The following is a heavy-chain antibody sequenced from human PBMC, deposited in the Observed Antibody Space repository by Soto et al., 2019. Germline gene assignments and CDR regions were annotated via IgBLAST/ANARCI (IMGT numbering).Heavy chain of an antibody. CDR3: ARGEDAFFYYGLDV. CDR2: IYHSGST. CDR1: GGSISSSNW. V-gene: IGHV4-4*02. J-gene: IGHJ6*02. Sequence: SETLSLTCAVSGGSISSSNWWSWVRQPPGKGLEWIGEIYHSGSTNYNPSLKSRVTMSVDTSKSQFSLKLTSVTAADTAVYYCARGEDAFFYYGLDVSGQGITVTVSS.